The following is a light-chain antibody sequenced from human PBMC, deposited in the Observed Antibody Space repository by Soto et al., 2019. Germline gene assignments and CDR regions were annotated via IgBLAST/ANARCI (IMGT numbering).Light chain of an antibody. V-gene: IGKV3-15*01. CDR1: QSVSSC. CDR2: GAS. CDR3: QQHCSNPLT. Sequence: ILLTQSPATLSASAGERATITCRASQSVSSCLAWYQQKPGQAPRLLIYGASTWASGIPERFSGSGSGTDFTLTISSLQAEEVAPYYCQQHCSNPLTVGGGTKVDIK. J-gene: IGKJ4*01.